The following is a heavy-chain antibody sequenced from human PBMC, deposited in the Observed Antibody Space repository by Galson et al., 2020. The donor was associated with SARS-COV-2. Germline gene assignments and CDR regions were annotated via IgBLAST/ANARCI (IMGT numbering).Heavy chain of an antibody. V-gene: IGHV1-3*01. CDR2: INVGNANT. D-gene: IGHD2-2*03. J-gene: IGHJ4*02. CDR3: ARYGYSTFAD. Sequence: ASVKVSCKASGYSFTAYAIHWVRQAPGQRLEWMGWINVGNANTKYSQKFQGRVTITRDTSVSTAYMELSSLRSEDTALYYCARYGYSTFADWGQGTLVTVSS. CDR1: GYSFTAYA.